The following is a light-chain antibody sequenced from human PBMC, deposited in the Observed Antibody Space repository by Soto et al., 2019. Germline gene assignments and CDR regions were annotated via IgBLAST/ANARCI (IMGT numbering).Light chain of an antibody. J-gene: IGKJ2*01. V-gene: IGKV3-20*01. CDR2: RAS. Sequence: EIVLTQSPGTLSLYPGERANLSCRASQVITSSYLSWYQQKPGQAPRLLISRASTRAAGVPDRFSGSGSGTDFTLSISRLEPEDFAVYYCHQYGSSPPYTFGQGTKLEIK. CDR1: QVITSSY. CDR3: HQYGSSPPYT.